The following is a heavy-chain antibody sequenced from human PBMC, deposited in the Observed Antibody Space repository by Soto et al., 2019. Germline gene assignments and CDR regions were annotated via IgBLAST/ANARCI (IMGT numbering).Heavy chain of an antibody. CDR2: ISSRGSTI. CDR1: GFTFSDYY. Sequence: QVQLVESGGGLVKPGGSLRLSCAASGFTFSDYYMSWIRQAPGKGLEWVSYISSRGSTIYYADSVKGRFTISRDNAKNSQYLPMNTLRAEDTAVYYCAIRMTTVVTGGFDYWGQGTLVTVSS. J-gene: IGHJ4*02. V-gene: IGHV3-11*01. CDR3: AIRMTTVVTGGFDY. D-gene: IGHD4-17*01.